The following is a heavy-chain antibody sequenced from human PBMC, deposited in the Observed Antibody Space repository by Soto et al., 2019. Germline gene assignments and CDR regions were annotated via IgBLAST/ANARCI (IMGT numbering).Heavy chain of an antibody. Sequence: SETLSLTCTVSGGSISSYYWSWIRQPPGKGLEWIGYIYYSGSTYYNPSLKSRVTISVDTSKNQFSLKLSSVTAADTAVYYCARETAPSNYFDYWGQGTLVTVSS. J-gene: IGHJ4*02. CDR2: IYYSGST. CDR1: GGSISSYY. CDR3: ARETAPSNYFDY. D-gene: IGHD2-21*02. V-gene: IGHV4-59*04.